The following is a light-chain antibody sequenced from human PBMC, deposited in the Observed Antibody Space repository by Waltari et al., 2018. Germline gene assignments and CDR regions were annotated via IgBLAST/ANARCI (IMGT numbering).Light chain of an antibody. CDR3: QQNYGSPPYN. V-gene: IGKV4-1*01. J-gene: IGKJ2*01. CDR2: GAS. CDR1: QSVLYRSNNKNY. Sequence: DIVMTQSPDSLAVSLGETATINCKSSQSVLYRSNNKNYLSWYQQNTGHPPKLLISGASTRESVVPDRLSSSRSETDFALDNSSLQAEDVAVYYCQQNYGSPPYNFGQGTKLEIK.